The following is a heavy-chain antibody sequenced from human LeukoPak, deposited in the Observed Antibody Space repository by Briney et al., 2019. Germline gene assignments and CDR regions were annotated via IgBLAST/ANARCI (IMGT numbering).Heavy chain of an antibody. CDR3: TAYGSGWYAYFDD. CDR1: GSTFSNAW. D-gene: IGHD6-19*01. V-gene: IGHV3-15*01. CDR2: IKPKSDGAAT. Sequence: GGSLRLSCAASGSTFSNAWMSWVRQAPGKGLEWVGRIKPKSDGAATEYAAPVKGRFTVSRDDSKNTLYLEMNNLKTEDTAVYYCTAYGSGWYAYFDDWGQGTLVTVSS. J-gene: IGHJ4*02.